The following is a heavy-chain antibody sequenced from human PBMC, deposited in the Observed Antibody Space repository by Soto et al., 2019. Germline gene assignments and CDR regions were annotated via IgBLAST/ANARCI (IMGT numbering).Heavy chain of an antibody. CDR1: GYSFTSYW. J-gene: IGHJ6*02. CDR3: ARPNRYPDTAMGDYGMDV. Sequence: GESLKISCKGSGYSFTSYWIGWVRQMPGKGLEWMGIIYPGDSDTRYSPSFQGQVTISADKSISTAYLQWSSLKASDTAMYYCARPNRYPDTAMGDYGMDVWGQGTTVTVSS. V-gene: IGHV5-51*01. CDR2: IYPGDSDT. D-gene: IGHD5-18*01.